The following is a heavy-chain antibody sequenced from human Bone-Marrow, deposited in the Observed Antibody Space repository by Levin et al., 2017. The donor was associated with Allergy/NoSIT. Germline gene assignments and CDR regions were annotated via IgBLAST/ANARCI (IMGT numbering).Heavy chain of an antibody. V-gene: IGHV3-7*01. D-gene: IGHD1-26*01. CDR2: INQDGSEK. CDR1: GFSFSAYW. CDR3: ARLKGANN. J-gene: IGHJ4*02. Sequence: GGSLRLSCTASGFSFSAYWMSWVRQAPGKGLEWVANINQDGSEKYYGDSVRGRFIVSRDNARNLVYLQLSSLRPEDTAIYYCARLKGANNWGQGTLVTVSS.